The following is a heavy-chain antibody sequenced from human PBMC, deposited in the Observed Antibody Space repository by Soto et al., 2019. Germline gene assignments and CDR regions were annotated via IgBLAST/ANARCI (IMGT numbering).Heavy chain of an antibody. J-gene: IGHJ4*02. CDR3: ARSRPATTHFDY. D-gene: IGHD5-12*01. Sequence: GGSLRLSCAACGLTFSSYSMNWVRQAPGKGLELVSSISSSSSYIYYADSVKGRFTISRDNAKNSLYLQMNSLRAEDTAVYYCARSRPATTHFDYWGQGTLVTVSS. CDR1: GLTFSSYS. V-gene: IGHV3-21*01. CDR2: ISSSSSYI.